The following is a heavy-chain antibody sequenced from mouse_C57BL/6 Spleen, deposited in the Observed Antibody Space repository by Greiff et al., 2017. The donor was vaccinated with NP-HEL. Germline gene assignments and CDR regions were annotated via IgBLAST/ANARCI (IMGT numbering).Heavy chain of an antibody. Sequence: EVQLQQSGPELVKPGASVKISCKASGYTFTDYYMNWVKQSHGKSLEWIGDINPNNGGTSYNQKFKGKATLTVDKSSSTAYMELRSLTSEDSAVYYCARYGNDWYFDVWGTGTTVTVSS. V-gene: IGHV1-26*01. CDR3: ARYGNDWYFDV. D-gene: IGHD2-1*01. CDR1: GYTFTDYY. J-gene: IGHJ1*03. CDR2: INPNNGGT.